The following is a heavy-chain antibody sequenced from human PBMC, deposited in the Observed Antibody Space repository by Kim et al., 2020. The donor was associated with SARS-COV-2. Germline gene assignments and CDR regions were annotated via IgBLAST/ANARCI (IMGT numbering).Heavy chain of an antibody. CDR1: GYTLTELS. CDR3: ATSFPLSRDGYNLHYYYYYGMDV. J-gene: IGHJ6*02. D-gene: IGHD5-12*01. V-gene: IGHV1-24*01. Sequence: ASVKVSCKVSGYTLTELSMHWVRQAPGKGLEWMGGFDPEDGETIYAQKFQGRVTMTEDTSTDTVYMELSSLRSEDTAVYYCATSFPLSRDGYNLHYYYYYGMDVWGQGTTVTVSS. CDR2: FDPEDGET.